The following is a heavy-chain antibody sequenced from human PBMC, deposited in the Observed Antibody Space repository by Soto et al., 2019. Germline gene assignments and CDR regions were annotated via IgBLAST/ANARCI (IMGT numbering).Heavy chain of an antibody. Sequence: SETLSLTCAVYGGSFSGYYWSWIRQPPGKGLEWIGEINHSGSTNYNPSLKSRVTISVDTSKNQFSLKLSSLTAADTAVYYCASRDPGTSVDYWGQGTLVTVSS. CDR1: GGSFSGYY. V-gene: IGHV4-34*01. J-gene: IGHJ4*02. CDR2: INHSGST. CDR3: ASRDPGTSVDY. D-gene: IGHD1-7*01.